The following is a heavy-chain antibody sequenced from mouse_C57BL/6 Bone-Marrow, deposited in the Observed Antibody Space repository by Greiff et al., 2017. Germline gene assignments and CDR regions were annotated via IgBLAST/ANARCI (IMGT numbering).Heavy chain of an antibody. V-gene: IGHV1-80*01. Sequence: QVQLQQSGAELVKPGASVTISCKASGYAFSSYWMHWVKQRPGMGLEWIGQIYPGDGATNYTGQFKGNATLTADKSSSTAYMQLSSLSSEDSAVYFCARWVYYSNSLFDYWGQGTTLTVSS. CDR1: GYAFSSYW. CDR2: IYPGDGAT. CDR3: ARWVYYSNSLFDY. D-gene: IGHD2-5*01. J-gene: IGHJ2*01.